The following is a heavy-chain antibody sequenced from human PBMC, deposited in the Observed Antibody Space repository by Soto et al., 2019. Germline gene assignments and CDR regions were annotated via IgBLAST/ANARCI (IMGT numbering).Heavy chain of an antibody. Sequence: QVQLVQSGVEVKKPGASVKVSCRTSGYTFTNYGISWVRQAPGQGLEWMGWISVYNGNTKYAQKLQGRVTMTTDTSTSTAYMELRSLKSDDTAMYYCTRAGGDSSGYYFQYWGQDTLVTVSS. D-gene: IGHD3-22*01. CDR1: GYTFTNYG. J-gene: IGHJ1*01. CDR3: TRAGGDSSGYYFQY. CDR2: ISVYNGNT. V-gene: IGHV1-18*01.